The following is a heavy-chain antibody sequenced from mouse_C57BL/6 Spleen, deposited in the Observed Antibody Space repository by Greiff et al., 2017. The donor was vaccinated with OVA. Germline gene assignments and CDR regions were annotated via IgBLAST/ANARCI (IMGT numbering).Heavy chain of an antibody. V-gene: IGHV5-17*01. CDR1: GFTFSDYG. CDR3: DRRDYGNSYYAMDY. D-gene: IGHD1-1*01. CDR2: ISSGSSTI. J-gene: IGHJ4*01. Sequence: EVQGVESGGGLVKPGGSLKLSCAASGFTFSDYGMHWVRQAPEKGLEWVAYISSGSSTIYYADTVKGRFTISRDNAKNTLFLQMTSLRSEDTAMYYCDRRDYGNSYYAMDYWGQGTSVTVSS.